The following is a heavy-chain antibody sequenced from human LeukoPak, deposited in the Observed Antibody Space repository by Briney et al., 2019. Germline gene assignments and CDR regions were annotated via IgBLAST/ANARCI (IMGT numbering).Heavy chain of an antibody. CDR2: ISYDGSNK. CDR1: GFTFSSYA. CDR3: AKELSLGGIGAFDI. J-gene: IGHJ3*02. D-gene: IGHD1-26*01. V-gene: IGHV3-30-3*01. Sequence: GGSLRLSCAASGFTFSSYAMHWVRQAPGKGLEWVAVISYDGSNKYYADSVKGRFTISRDNSKNTLYLQMNSLRAEDTAVYYCAKELSLGGIGAFDIWGQGTMVTVSS.